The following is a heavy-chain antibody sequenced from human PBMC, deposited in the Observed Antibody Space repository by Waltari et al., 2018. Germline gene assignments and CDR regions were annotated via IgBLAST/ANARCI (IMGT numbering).Heavy chain of an antibody. CDR3: ARQRPAALVAWFDS. D-gene: IGHD2-2*01. CDR2: VDDSGNS. Sequence: QLQLQESGPGLVKPSETLSLSCTVSGDSISRSDYYWGWIRQPPGKGLEWIGSVDDSGNSYYNPSLKSRVEISTGTSKKQLSLRLTSVTAADSAVYHCARQRPAALVAWFDSWGQGTPVIVSS. V-gene: IGHV4-39*07. J-gene: IGHJ5*01. CDR1: GDSISRSDYY.